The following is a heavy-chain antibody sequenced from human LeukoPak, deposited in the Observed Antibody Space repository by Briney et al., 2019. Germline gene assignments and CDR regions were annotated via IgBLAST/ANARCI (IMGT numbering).Heavy chain of an antibody. V-gene: IGHV3-23*01. J-gene: IGHJ6*03. Sequence: PGGSLRLSCEASGFTFTSYGMSWVRQAPGKGLEWVSAISGSGGSTYYADSVKGRLIISRDNSRNTLYLQMNSLRAEDTAIYYCAKNGDRGAYCSGGTCYPYYYYYMDVWGKGTTVTISS. CDR2: ISGSGGST. CDR3: AKNGDRGAYCSGGTCYPYYYYYMDV. CDR1: GFTFTSYG. D-gene: IGHD2-15*01.